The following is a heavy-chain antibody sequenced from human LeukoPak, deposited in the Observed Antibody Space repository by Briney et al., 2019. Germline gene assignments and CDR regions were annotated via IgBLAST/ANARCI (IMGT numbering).Heavy chain of an antibody. V-gene: IGHV3-21*01. D-gene: IGHD6-13*01. CDR3: ARGEQQLVRCFDY. CDR2: ISSSSSSYI. CDR1: GFTFSTYS. J-gene: IGHJ4*02. Sequence: GGSLRLSCAASGFTFSTYSMNWVRQAPGKGLEWVSSISSSSSSYIYYADSVKGRFTISRDNAKNSLYLQMNSLRVEDTAVYYCARGEQQLVRCFDYWGQGTLVTVSS.